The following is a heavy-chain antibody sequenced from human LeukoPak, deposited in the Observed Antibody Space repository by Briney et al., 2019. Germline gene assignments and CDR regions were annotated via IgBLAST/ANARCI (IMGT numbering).Heavy chain of an antibody. D-gene: IGHD6-19*01. J-gene: IGHJ4*02. CDR2: ISTSSSYI. CDR1: GFTFSSYS. V-gene: IGHV3-21*01. CDR3: ARDGGWPQGCDY. Sequence: GGSLRLSCAASGFTFSSYSMNWVRQAPGKGLEWVSFISTSSSYIYYADSVKGRFTISRDNARNSLYLQMDSLRVEDTAVYYCARDGGWPQGCDYWGQGTLVTVSS.